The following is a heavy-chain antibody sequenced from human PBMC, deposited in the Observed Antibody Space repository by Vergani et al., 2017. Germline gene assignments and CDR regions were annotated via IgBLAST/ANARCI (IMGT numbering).Heavy chain of an antibody. V-gene: IGHV4-34*01. CDR2: INHSGST. J-gene: IGHJ5*02. CDR3: ARGSSGWYSRRTGLFAP. CDR1: GGSFSGYY. D-gene: IGHD6-19*01. Sequence: QVQLQQWGAGLLKPSETLSLTCAVYGGSFSGYYWSWIRQPPGKGREWIREINHSGSTNYNPSLKSRVTISVDTSKNKFSLKLSSVTAADTAVYYCARGSSGWYSRRTGLFAPWGQGTLVTVSS.